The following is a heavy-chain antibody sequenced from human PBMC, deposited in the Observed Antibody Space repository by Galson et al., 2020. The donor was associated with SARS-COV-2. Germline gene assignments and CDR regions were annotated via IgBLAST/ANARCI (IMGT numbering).Heavy chain of an antibody. Sequence: KISCKASGGTFSSYAISWVRQAPGQGLEWMGGILPIFGTANYAQKFQGRVTITADESTSTAYMELSSLRSEDTAVYYCARAVMITFGGVIAHEYYFDYWGQGTLVTVSS. CDR2: ILPIFGTA. CDR1: GGTFSSYA. CDR3: ARAVMITFGGVIAHEYYFDY. J-gene: IGHJ4*02. V-gene: IGHV1-69*01. D-gene: IGHD3-16*02.